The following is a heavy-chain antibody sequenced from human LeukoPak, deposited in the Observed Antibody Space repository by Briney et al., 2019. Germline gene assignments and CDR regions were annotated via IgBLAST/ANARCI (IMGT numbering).Heavy chain of an antibody. CDR2: INHSVGT. CDR3: ARAGYGDSDFDY. D-gene: IGHD4-17*01. J-gene: IGHJ4*02. Sequence: SETLSLTCSVYSGSFSGYYWSWIRQPPGKGLEWIGEINHSVGTNYNPSLKSRVTISVDTSKNQFSLKLNSVTAADTAVYYCARAGYGDSDFDYWGQGTLVTVSS. V-gene: IGHV4-34*01. CDR1: SGSFSGYY.